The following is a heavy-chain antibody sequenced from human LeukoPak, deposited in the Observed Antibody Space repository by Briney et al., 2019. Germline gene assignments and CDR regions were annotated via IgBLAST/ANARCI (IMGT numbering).Heavy chain of an antibody. CDR2: ISYDGSNK. V-gene: IGHV3-30-3*01. CDR1: GFTFSSYA. Sequence: GGSLRLSCAASGFTFSSYAMHWVRQAPGKGLEWVAVISYDGSNKYYADSVKGRFTISRDNSKNTLYLQMNSLRAEDTAVYYCASDFQQWLVQYYFDYWGQGTLVTVSS. J-gene: IGHJ4*02. D-gene: IGHD6-19*01. CDR3: ASDFQQWLVQYYFDY.